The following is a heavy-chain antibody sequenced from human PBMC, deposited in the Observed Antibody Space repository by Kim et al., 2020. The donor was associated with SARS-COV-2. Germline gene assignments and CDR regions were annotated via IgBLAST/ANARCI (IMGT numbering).Heavy chain of an antibody. Sequence: GGSLRLSCAASGFTFSSYGMHWVRQAPGKGLEWVAVIWYDGSNKYYADSVKGRFTISRDNSKNTLYLQMNSLRAEDTAVYYCARDDSSSSVYGMDVWGQGTTVTVSS. V-gene: IGHV3-33*01. CDR2: IWYDGSNK. J-gene: IGHJ6*02. CDR3: ARDDSSSSVYGMDV. CDR1: GFTFSSYG. D-gene: IGHD6-6*01.